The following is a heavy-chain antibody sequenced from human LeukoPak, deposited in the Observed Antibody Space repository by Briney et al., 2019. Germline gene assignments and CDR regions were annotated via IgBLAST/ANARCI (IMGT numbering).Heavy chain of an antibody. D-gene: IGHD2-8*01. CDR3: ARADCTNGVCYTSDY. Sequence: SHTLSLTCTVSGGSISSGSYYWSWIRQPAGKGLEWIGRIYTSGSTNYNPSLKSRVTISVDTSKNQFSLKLSSVTAADTAVYYCARADCTNGVCYTSDYWGQGTLVTVSS. CDR2: IYTSGST. V-gene: IGHV4-61*02. CDR1: GGSISSGSYY. J-gene: IGHJ4*02.